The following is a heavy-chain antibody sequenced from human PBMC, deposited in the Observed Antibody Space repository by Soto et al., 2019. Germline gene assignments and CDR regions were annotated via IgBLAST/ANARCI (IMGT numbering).Heavy chain of an antibody. CDR3: ARQKGFCIGNRCHFWVVY. V-gene: IGHV4-59*01. D-gene: IGHD2-15*01. CDR1: GDSRSNSY. CDR2: TSFSGIT. Sequence: SETLSLTCNVSGDSRSNSYWTWIRQPPGKGLEWIGYTSFSGITNYNPPLKGRVTISVDTSQKQVALKLNSVTAADTAVYYCARQKGFCIGNRCHFWVVYWGRGTLVTVSS. J-gene: IGHJ4*01.